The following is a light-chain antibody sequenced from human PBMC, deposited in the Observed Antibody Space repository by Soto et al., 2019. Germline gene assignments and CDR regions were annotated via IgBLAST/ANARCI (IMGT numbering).Light chain of an antibody. CDR1: SSDIGASTY. V-gene: IGLV2-8*01. J-gene: IGLJ2*01. Sequence: QSVLSQPPSASGSPGQSVTISCTGTSSDIGASTYVSWYQQHPGRAPNLIVYEVTKRPSGVPDRFSGSKSGNTASLTVSGLQAADEADYYCSSYAGNNDLVFGGGTKLTVL. CDR2: EVT. CDR3: SSYAGNNDLV.